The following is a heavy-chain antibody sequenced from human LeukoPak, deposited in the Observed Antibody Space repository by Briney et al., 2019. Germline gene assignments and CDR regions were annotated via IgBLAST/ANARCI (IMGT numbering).Heavy chain of an antibody. D-gene: IGHD1-26*01. J-gene: IGHJ4*02. V-gene: IGHV3-30-3*01. CDR1: GFTFSSYA. CDR3: ARGGPAGAMFDY. Sequence: GGSLRLSCSVSGFTFSSYAMHWVRQAPGTGLEWAAFISYDGSNKYYADSVKGRFTISRDNSQNTVYLQMNSLRAEDTAVYYCARGGPAGAMFDYWGQGTLATVSS. CDR2: ISYDGSNK.